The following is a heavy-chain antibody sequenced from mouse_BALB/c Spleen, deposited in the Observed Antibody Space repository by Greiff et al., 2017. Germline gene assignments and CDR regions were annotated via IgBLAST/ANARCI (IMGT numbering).Heavy chain of an antibody. V-gene: IGHV5-4*02. J-gene: IGHJ1*01. CDR2: ISDGGSYT. D-gene: IGHD2-4*01. CDR1: GFTFSDYY. CDR3: ARRPDYDWYFDV. Sequence: EVQLVESGGGLVKPGGSLKLSCAASGFTFSDYYMYWVRQTPEKRLEWVATISDGGSYTYYPDSVKGRFTISRDNAKNNLYLQMSSLKSEDTAMYYCARRPDYDWYFDVWGAGTTVTVSS.